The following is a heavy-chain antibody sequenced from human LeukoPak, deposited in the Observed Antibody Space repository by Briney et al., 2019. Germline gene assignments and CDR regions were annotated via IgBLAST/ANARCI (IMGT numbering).Heavy chain of an antibody. Sequence: PGGSLRLSCAASGFTFSSYSMNWVRQAPGKGLEWVSSISSSSSYIYYADSVKGRFTISRDNAKNSLYLQMNSLRAEDTALYYCAKGSLYCSGGSCYFDYWGQGTLVIVSS. D-gene: IGHD2-15*01. CDR3: AKGSLYCSGGSCYFDY. CDR2: ISSSSSYI. V-gene: IGHV3-21*04. J-gene: IGHJ4*02. CDR1: GFTFSSYS.